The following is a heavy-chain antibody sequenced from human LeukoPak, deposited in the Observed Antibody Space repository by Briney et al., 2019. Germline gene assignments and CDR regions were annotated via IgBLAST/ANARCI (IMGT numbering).Heavy chain of an antibody. CDR3: AREDTSAAVDY. J-gene: IGHJ4*02. D-gene: IGHD6-13*01. CDR1: GGSISSGGYS. CDR2: IYHSGST. V-gene: IGHV4-30-2*01. Sequence: SETLSLTCAVSGGSISSGGYSWSWIRQPPGKGLEWIGYIYHSGSTYYNPSLESRVTISVDRSKNQFSLKLSSVTAADTAVYYCAREDTSAAVDYWGQGTLVTVSS.